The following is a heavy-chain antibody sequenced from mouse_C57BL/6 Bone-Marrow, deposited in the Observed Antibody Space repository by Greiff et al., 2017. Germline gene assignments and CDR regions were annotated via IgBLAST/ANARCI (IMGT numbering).Heavy chain of an antibody. Sequence: QVQLQQSGAELVRPGTSVKMSCKASGYTFTNYWIGWAKQRPGHGLEWIGDIYPGGGYTNYNEKFKGKATLTADKSSSTAYMQFSSLTSEDSAIYYCARSDGYYAYYAMDYGGQGTSVTVSS. CDR1: GYTFTNYW. J-gene: IGHJ4*01. V-gene: IGHV1-63*01. CDR2: IYPGGGYT. CDR3: ARSDGYYAYYAMDY. D-gene: IGHD2-3*01.